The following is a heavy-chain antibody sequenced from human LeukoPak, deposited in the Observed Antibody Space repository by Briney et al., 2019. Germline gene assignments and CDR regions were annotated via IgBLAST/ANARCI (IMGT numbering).Heavy chain of an antibody. D-gene: IGHD5-12*01. V-gene: IGHV3-21*01. CDR3: ASSGYDLDWYFDL. CDR1: GFTFSTYT. CDR2: MSSSGDSI. J-gene: IGHJ2*01. Sequence: GGSLRLSCAASGFTFSTYTINWVRQAPGKGLQWVSSMSSSGDSIHLADSVKGRFSISRDSANNSLYLQMNSLGDEDTAVYYCASSGYDLDWYFDLWGRGTLVTVSS.